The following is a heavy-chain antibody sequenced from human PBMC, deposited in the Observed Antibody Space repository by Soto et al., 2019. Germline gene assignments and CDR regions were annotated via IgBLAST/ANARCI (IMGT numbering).Heavy chain of an antibody. D-gene: IGHD3-10*01. CDR3: AKDLSPRSITMADY. CDR1: GFTFSSYA. CDR2: ISGSGGST. V-gene: IGHV3-23*01. J-gene: IGHJ4*02. Sequence: EVQLLESGGGLVQPGGSLRLSCAASGFTFSSYAMSWVRQAPGKGLEWVSAISGSGGSTYYADSVKGRFTISRDNSKNTLYLQMNSLRAEDTAVYHCAKDLSPRSITMADYWGQGTLVTVSS.